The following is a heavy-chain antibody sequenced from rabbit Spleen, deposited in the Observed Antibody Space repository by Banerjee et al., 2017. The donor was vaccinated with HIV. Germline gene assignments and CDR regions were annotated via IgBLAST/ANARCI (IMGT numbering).Heavy chain of an antibody. D-gene: IGHD1-1*01. Sequence: QSLEETGGGLVQPGTSLTLTCKASGFSFSSSYYMCWVRQAPGKGLEWIACISAAGSGTTYYASWAKGRFTISKTSSTTVTLQMTSLTAAETATYFCARTDVSVRGVDLWGQGTLVTVS. CDR2: ISAAGSGTT. J-gene: IGHJ6*01. CDR1: GFSFSSSYY. V-gene: IGHV1S40*01. CDR3: ARTDVSVRGVDL.